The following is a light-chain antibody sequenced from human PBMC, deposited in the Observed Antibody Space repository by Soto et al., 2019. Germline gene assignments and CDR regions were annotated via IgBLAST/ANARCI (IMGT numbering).Light chain of an antibody. J-gene: IGLJ3*02. CDR2: DVN. CDR1: SSDVGGYNC. Sequence: QSALTQPRSVSGSPGQSVTISCTGTSSDVGGYNCVSWYQQHPGKAPKLMIYDVNKWPSGVPHRFSGSKSGNTASLTISGLQAEDEADYHCCSYAGSHTPWVFGGGTQLTVL. V-gene: IGLV2-11*01. CDR3: CSYAGSHTPWV.